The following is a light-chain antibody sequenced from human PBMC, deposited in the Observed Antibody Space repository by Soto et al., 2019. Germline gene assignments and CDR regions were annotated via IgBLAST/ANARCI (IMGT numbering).Light chain of an antibody. CDR3: QTGGTGIL. V-gene: IGLV4-69*01. J-gene: IGLJ2*01. CDR1: SGHSSYA. CDR2: LNSDGSH. Sequence: QPVLTQSPSASASLGASVKLTCTLSSGHSSYAIAWHQQQPEKGPRYLMKLNSDGSHSKGDGIPDRFSGSSSGAERYLTISRLQSEDEADYCCQTGGTGILFGGGTKLTVL.